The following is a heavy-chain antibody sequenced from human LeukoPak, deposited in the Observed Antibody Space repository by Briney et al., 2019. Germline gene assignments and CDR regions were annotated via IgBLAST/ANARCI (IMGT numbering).Heavy chain of an antibody. CDR1: GYTFTSYD. CDR2: INPNSGGT. J-gene: IGHJ5*02. CDR3: ARSLSDIVVVPAAS. Sequence: ASVKVSCKASGYTFTSYDINWVRQATGQGLEWMGWINPNSGGTNYAQKFQGRVTMTRDTSISTAYMELSRLRSDDTAVYYCARSLSDIVVVPAASWGQGTLVTVSS. D-gene: IGHD2-2*01. V-gene: IGHV1-2*02.